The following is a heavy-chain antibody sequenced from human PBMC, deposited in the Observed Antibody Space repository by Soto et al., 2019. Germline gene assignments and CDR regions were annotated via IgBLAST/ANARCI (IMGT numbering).Heavy chain of an antibody. CDR2: IGDSGHNT. CDR3: AAYTVNLDF. D-gene: IGHD2-2*02. Sequence: EVQLLESGGGLVQPGGSLRLSCAASGFTFSRYAMSWVRQAPGKGLEWVSAIGDSGHNTHYADSVKGRFTISRDNSKNTLYLQINSLRVEDTAVYYCAAYTVNLDFWGQGTLVTVSS. CDR1: GFTFSRYA. V-gene: IGHV3-23*01. J-gene: IGHJ4*02.